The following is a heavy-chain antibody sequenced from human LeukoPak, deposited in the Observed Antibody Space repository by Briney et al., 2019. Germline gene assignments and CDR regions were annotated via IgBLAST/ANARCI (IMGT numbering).Heavy chain of an antibody. J-gene: IGHJ6*03. Sequence: SETLSLTCTVSGGSISSGGYYWSWIRQPPGKGLEWIGYIYHSGSTYYNPSHKSRVTISVDRSKNQFSLKLSSVTAADTAVYYCARVTGSGSYYGYYYYMDVWGKGTTVTVSS. V-gene: IGHV4-30-2*01. CDR1: GGSISSGGYY. D-gene: IGHD1-26*01. CDR2: IYHSGST. CDR3: ARVTGSGSYYGYYYYMDV.